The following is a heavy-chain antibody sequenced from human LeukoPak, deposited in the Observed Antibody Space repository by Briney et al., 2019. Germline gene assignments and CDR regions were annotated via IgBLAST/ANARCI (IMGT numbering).Heavy chain of an antibody. D-gene: IGHD3-22*01. CDR3: ARVVRGPRDSSGNYYYFDN. V-gene: IGHV2-70*11. Sequence: SGPALVKPTQTLTLTCTFSGFSLTTSGMCVSWIRQTPGKALEWLARIDWDNDEYYSTSLKTRLTISKDTSKNQVALTMTNMDPVDTATYYCARVVRGPRDSSGNYYYFDNWGQGTLVTVSS. CDR2: IDWDNDE. CDR1: GFSLTTSGMC. J-gene: IGHJ4*02.